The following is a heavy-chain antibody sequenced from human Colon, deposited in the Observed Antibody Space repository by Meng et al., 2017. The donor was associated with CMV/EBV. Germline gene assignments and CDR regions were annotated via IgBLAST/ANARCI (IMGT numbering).Heavy chain of an antibody. CDR2: TNSDGTKT. CDR3: AKDLGDGYGADY. CDR1: GFTFSQYW. D-gene: IGHD5-24*01. V-gene: IGHV3-74*03. J-gene: IGHJ4*02. Sequence: GESLKISCAASGFTFSQYWMHWVRQAPGKGLVWVSRTNSDGTKTTYADSVKGRFTISRDNSKNTLYLQMNSLRAEDTAVYYCAKDLGDGYGADYWGQGTLVTVSS.